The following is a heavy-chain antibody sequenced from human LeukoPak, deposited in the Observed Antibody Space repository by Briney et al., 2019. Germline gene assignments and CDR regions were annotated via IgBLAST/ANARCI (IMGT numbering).Heavy chain of an antibody. D-gene: IGHD2/OR15-2a*01. J-gene: IGHJ4*02. CDR2: IKQDGSEK. V-gene: IGHV3-7*02. CDR3: ATGGSTFGY. CDR1: GFTFSRYW. Sequence: PGGSLRLSCAASGFTFSRYWMNWGRQAPGKGLEWVAKIKQDGSEKYYVDAVKGRFTISRDNAENSLYLQMNSLRDEDTALYYCATGGSTFGYWGQGTLVTVSS.